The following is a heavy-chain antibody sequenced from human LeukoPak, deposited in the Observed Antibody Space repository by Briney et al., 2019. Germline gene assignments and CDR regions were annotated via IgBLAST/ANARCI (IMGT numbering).Heavy chain of an antibody. J-gene: IGHJ6*02. CDR2: IGGSRGNT. D-gene: IGHD3-16*02. CDR3: AKEEGYIAHYGMDV. CDR1: GFTFSSYA. Sequence: PGGSLRLSCAASGFTFSSYAMSWVRQAPGKGLEWVSAIGGSRGNTYYADSVRGRFTISRDNCKNTLYLQMNSLGAEDTAVYYCAKEEGYIAHYGMDVWGQGTTVTVSS. V-gene: IGHV3-23*01.